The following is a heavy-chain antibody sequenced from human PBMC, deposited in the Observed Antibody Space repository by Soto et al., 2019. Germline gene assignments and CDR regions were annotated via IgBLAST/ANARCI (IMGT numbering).Heavy chain of an antibody. D-gene: IGHD5-18*01. CDR3: ARVGYRYGSIHAFDI. V-gene: IGHV1-46*01. J-gene: IGHJ3*02. Sequence: ASVKVSCKASGYTFTSYYMHWVRQAPGQGLGWMGIINPSGGSTSYAQKFQGRVTMTRDTSTSTVYMELSSLRSEDTAVYYCARVGYRYGSIHAFDIWGQGTMVTVSS. CDR2: INPSGGST. CDR1: GYTFTSYY.